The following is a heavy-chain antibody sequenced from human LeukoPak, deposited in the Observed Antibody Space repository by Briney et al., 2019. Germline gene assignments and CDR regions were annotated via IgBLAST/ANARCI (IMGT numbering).Heavy chain of an antibody. CDR1: GFTFSSYS. J-gene: IGHJ6*02. Sequence: GGSLRLSCAASGFTFSSYSMNWVRQAPGKGLEWVSSISSSSSYLYYADSVKGRFTISRDNAKNSLYLQMNSLRAEDTAVYYCARDPNSSGLDVWGQGTTVTVSS. CDR2: ISSSSSYL. V-gene: IGHV3-21*01. D-gene: IGHD6-19*01. CDR3: ARDPNSSGLDV.